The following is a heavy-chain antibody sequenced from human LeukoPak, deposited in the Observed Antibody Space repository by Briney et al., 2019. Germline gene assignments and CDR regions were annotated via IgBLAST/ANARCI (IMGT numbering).Heavy chain of an antibody. Sequence: EASVKVSRKASEYIFTGYYMHWVRQAPGQGLEWMGRINPNNGATNYAQKFQGRVTITGDTSISTAYMELSSLRSDDTAVYYCTRESGSYHGNDYWGQGTLVTVSS. CDR2: INPNNGAT. CDR3: TRESGSYHGNDY. CDR1: EYIFTGYY. V-gene: IGHV1-2*06. D-gene: IGHD1-26*01. J-gene: IGHJ4*02.